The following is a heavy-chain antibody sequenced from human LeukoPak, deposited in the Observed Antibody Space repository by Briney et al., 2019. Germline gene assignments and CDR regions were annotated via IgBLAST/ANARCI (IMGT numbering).Heavy chain of an antibody. D-gene: IGHD2-2*01. V-gene: IGHV3-30*03. CDR1: GFTFSSYG. CDR3: VAYCSSTSCPDP. J-gene: IGHJ4*02. CDR2: ISYDGSNK. Sequence: GGSLSLSCAASGFTFSSYGMHWVRQAPGKGLEWVAVISYDGSNKYYADSVKGRFTISRDNSKNTLYLQMNSLRAEDTAVYYCVAYCSSTSCPDPGGQGTLVTVSS.